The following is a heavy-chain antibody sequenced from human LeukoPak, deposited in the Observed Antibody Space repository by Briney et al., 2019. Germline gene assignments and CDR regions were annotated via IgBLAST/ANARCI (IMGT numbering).Heavy chain of an antibody. J-gene: IGHJ4*02. CDR2: INPNSGGT. CDR3: ARGATKSYYFDY. V-gene: IGHV1-2*06. D-gene: IGHD1-26*01. CDR1: GGTFSSYA. Sequence: ASVKVSCKASGGTFSSYAISWVRQAPGQGLEWMGRINPNSGGTNYAQKFQGRVTMTRDTSISTAYMELSRLRSDDTAVYYCARGATKSYYFDYWGQGTLVTVSS.